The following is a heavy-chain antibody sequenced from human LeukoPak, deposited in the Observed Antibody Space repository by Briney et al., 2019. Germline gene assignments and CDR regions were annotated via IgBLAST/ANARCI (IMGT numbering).Heavy chain of an antibody. CDR2: ISYDGSNK. V-gene: IGHV3-30*18. J-gene: IGHJ4*02. CDR3: AKDRGYCSGGSCYYFDY. Sequence: PGGSLRLSCAASGVTFSSYGMHWVRQAPGKGQEWEAVISYDGSNKYYADSVKGRFTISRDNSKNTLYLQMNSLRAEDTAVYYCAKDRGYCSGGSCYYFDYWGQGTLVTVSS. CDR1: GVTFSSYG. D-gene: IGHD2-15*01.